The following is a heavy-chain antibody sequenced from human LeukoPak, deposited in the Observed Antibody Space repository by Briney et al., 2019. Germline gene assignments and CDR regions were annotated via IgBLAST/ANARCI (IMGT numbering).Heavy chain of an antibody. J-gene: IGHJ1*01. CDR1: GFTYSSYE. D-gene: IGHD3-22*01. V-gene: IGHV3-48*03. CDR2: ISSSGSNI. Sequence: GGSLRLSCAASGFTYSSYEMKWVREATGEGREGVSYISSSGSNIYYADSVKGRFTISRDNSNNSLYLQMNSLRAEDTAVYYCAQGAYYYDSSGYYYWYFQHWGQGTLVTVSS. CDR3: AQGAYYYDSSGYYYWYFQH.